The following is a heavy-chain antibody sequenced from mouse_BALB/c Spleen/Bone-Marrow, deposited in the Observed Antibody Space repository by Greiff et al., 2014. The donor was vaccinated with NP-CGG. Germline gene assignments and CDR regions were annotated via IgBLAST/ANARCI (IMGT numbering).Heavy chain of an antibody. V-gene: IGHV1-14*01. CDR3: AREDYGSSPYYFDY. Sequence: VQLQQSGPEVVKPGASVKMSCKASGYTFTSYVMHWVKQKPGQGLEWIGYSNPDNDGTKYNEKFKGKATLTSDKSSSTAYMELGSLTSEDSAVYYCAREDYGSSPYYFDYWGQGTTLTVSS. CDR2: SNPDNDGT. CDR1: GYTFTSYV. J-gene: IGHJ2*01. D-gene: IGHD1-1*01.